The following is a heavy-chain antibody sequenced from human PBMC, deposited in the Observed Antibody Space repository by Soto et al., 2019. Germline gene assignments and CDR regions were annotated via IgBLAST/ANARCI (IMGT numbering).Heavy chain of an antibody. CDR3: ARVGPFLKTYYYGTSYYYYGMDV. J-gene: IGHJ6*02. D-gene: IGHD3-10*01. CDR2: ISAYNGNT. Sequence: ASVKVSCKASGYTFTSYGISWVRKAPGQGLEWMGWISAYNGNTNYAQKLQGRVTMTTDTSTSTAYMERRSLRSDDTAVYYCARVGPFLKTYYYGTSYYYYGMDVLGQGTTVTVSS. V-gene: IGHV1-18*01. CDR1: GYTFTSYG.